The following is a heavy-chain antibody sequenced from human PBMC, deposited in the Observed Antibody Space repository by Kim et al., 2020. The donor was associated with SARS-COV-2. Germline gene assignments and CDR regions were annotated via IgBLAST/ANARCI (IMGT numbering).Heavy chain of an antibody. CDR3: ARVLFGDSDYYGVDV. J-gene: IGHJ6*02. CDR2: INSDGRST. Sequence: GGSLRFSCAASGFTFSSYWMHWVRQGPGKGLVWVSRINSDGRSTDYADSVKGRFNISRDNAKNTLYLQMSSLRAEDTAVYYCARVLFGDSDYYGVDVWGRGTTVTVSS. D-gene: IGHD4-17*01. CDR1: GFTFSSYW. V-gene: IGHV3-74*01.